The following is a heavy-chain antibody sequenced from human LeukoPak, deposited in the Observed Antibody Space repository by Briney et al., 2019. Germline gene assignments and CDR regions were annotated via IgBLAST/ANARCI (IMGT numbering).Heavy chain of an antibody. V-gene: IGHV4-39*07. CDR3: ANTDPGAYRHWFDP. D-gene: IGHD2-2*02. Sequence: AETLSLTCTVSGVSISSPYFRAWIRQPPGRGLEWFGSIYYTGTTYYKPSLKSRVTISLDTSNNQLSLRLSSVTAADTAMYYCANTDPGAYRHWFDPWGQGTLVTVAS. CDR2: IYYTGTT. CDR1: GVSISSPYF. J-gene: IGHJ5*02.